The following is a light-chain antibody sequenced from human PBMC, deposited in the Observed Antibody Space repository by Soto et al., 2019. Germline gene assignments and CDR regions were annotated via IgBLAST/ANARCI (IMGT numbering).Light chain of an antibody. CDR3: QQLNSYPLT. Sequence: DIQMTQSPSSLSASVGDRVTITCQASHDISNYLNWYQQKPGQAPKLLIYDASNLETGVPSRFSGSGSGTDFTFTISSLQPEDFATYYCQQLNSYPLTFGGGTKVEIK. J-gene: IGKJ4*01. V-gene: IGKV1-33*01. CDR2: DAS. CDR1: HDISNY.